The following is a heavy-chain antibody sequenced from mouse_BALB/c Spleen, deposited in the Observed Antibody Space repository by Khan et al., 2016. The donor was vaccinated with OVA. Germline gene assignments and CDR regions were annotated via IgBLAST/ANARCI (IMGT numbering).Heavy chain of an antibody. CDR3: TRHGYVAWFTY. CDR2: IDPFSGGT. D-gene: IGHD2-2*01. CDR1: GYSFTSYY. Sequence: VRLQQSGPELMKPGASVKISCKASGYSFTSYYIHWVMQSHGTSLEWIGYIDPFSGGTTYNQKFKGKATLTVDKSSSTAYINLSNLTSEDSAVYYCTRHGYVAWFTYWGQGTLVTVSA. V-gene: IGHV1-31*01. J-gene: IGHJ3*01.